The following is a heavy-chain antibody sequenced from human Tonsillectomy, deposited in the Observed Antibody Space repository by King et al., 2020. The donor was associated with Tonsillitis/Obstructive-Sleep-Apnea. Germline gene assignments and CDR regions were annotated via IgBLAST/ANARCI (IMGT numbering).Heavy chain of an antibody. J-gene: IGHJ6*02. CDR2: ISYDGSNK. V-gene: IGHV3-30*18. CDR1: GFPFSNYG. CDR3: AKAPYYDILTGYWGDYYYYGMDV. D-gene: IGHD3-9*01. Sequence: VQLQESGGGVVQPGRSLSLSCAASGFPFSNYGMHWVRQAPGKGLEWVAVISYDGSNKYYADSVKGRFTISRDKSKNTLDLQMDSLRAEDTAVYYCAKAPYYDILTGYWGDYYYYGMDVWGQGTTVTVSS.